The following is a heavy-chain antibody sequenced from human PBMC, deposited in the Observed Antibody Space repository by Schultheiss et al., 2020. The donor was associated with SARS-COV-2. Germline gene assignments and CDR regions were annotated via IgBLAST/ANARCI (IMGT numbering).Heavy chain of an antibody. CDR1: GGSISSYY. CDR2: IYTSGST. Sequence: SETLSLTCTVSGGSISSYYWSWIRQPAGKGLEWIGRIYTSGSTNYNPSLKSRVTISVDTSKNQFSLKLSSVTAADTAVYYCVGYSSGWYSPDYWGQGTLVTVSS. V-gene: IGHV4-4*07. D-gene: IGHD6-19*01. J-gene: IGHJ4*02. CDR3: VGYSSGWYSPDY.